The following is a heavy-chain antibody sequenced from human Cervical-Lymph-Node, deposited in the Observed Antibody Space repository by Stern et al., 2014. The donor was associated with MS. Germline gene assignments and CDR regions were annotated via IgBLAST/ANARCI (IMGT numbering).Heavy chain of an antibody. CDR2: IIPILVLP. J-gene: IGHJ4*02. Sequence: QLVQSGAEVKRPGSSVKVSCKASGGSFSSHGISWVRQAPGSGLEWMGGIIPILVLPNYAQALKARLTITADTSTTTAYMELTSLRSEDTAVYYCARVTILMRDGPDFWGQGTLVTVSS. CDR3: ARVTILMRDGPDF. D-gene: IGHD3-16*01. CDR1: GGSFSSHG. V-gene: IGHV1-69*09.